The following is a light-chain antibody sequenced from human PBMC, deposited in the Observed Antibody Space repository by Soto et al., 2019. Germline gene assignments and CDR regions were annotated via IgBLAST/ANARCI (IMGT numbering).Light chain of an antibody. V-gene: IGLV4-69*01. CDR3: QTWGTGIVV. CDR1: SEHSSYA. CDR2: LNSDGSH. Sequence: QSVLTQSPSASASLGASVKFTCTLSSEHSSYAIAWHQQRPEKGPRYLMKLNSDGSHNKGDGIPDRFSGSSSGAERYLTISSLQSEDEADYYCQTWGTGIVVFGGGTKVTVL. J-gene: IGLJ2*01.